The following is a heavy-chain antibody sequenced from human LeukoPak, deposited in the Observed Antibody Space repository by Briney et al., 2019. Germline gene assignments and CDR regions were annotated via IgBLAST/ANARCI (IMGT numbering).Heavy chain of an antibody. CDR1: GGSISSYY. V-gene: IGHV4-59*01. D-gene: IGHD5-12*01. CDR3: ARALGGYSGYDYAY. CDR2: IYYSGST. Sequence: SETLSLTCTVSGGSISSYYWSWIRQPPGKGLQWIGYIYYSGSTNYNPSLKSRVTISVDTSKNQFSLKLSSVTAAHTAVYYCARALGGYSGYDYAYWGQGTLVTVSS. J-gene: IGHJ4*02.